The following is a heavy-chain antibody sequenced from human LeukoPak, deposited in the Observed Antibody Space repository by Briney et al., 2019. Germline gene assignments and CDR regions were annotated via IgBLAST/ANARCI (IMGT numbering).Heavy chain of an antibody. CDR3: TRDPRGSYGPDAFDI. CDR1: GFTFGDYA. CDR2: IRSKAYGGTT. Sequence: GGSLRLSCRASGFTFGDYAMSWVRQAPGKGLEWVGFIRSKAYGGTTEYAASVKGRFTISRDDSKSFAYLQMNSLKTEDTAVYYCTRDPRGSYGPDAFDIWGQGTMVTVSS. D-gene: IGHD1-26*01. V-gene: IGHV3-49*04. J-gene: IGHJ3*02.